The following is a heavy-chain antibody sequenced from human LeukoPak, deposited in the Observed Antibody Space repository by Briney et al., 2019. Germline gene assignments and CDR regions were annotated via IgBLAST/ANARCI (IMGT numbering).Heavy chain of an antibody. J-gene: IGHJ4*02. CDR2: INHSGST. CDR3: AQQYSSGWYPY. CDR1: GGSFSAYY. Sequence: SETLSLTCAVFGGSFSAYYWSWIRQPPGKGLEWIGEINHSGSTNYNPSLKSRVTISVDTSKNQFSLKLSSVTAADTAVYYCAQQYSSGWYPYWGQGTLSPSPQ. D-gene: IGHD6-19*01. V-gene: IGHV4-34*01.